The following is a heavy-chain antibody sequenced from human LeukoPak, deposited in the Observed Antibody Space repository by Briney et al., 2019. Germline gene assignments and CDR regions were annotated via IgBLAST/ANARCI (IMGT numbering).Heavy chain of an antibody. V-gene: IGHV3-48*04. Sequence: GGSLRLSCAASGFTFSSYSMNWVRQAPGKGLEWVSGISWNSGSIGYADSVKGRFTISRDNAKNTVYLQMNSLRAEDTAVYYCARALSGSWDWFDPWGQGTLVTVSS. CDR2: ISWNSGSI. CDR1: GFTFSSYS. CDR3: ARALSGSWDWFDP. J-gene: IGHJ5*02. D-gene: IGHD3-22*01.